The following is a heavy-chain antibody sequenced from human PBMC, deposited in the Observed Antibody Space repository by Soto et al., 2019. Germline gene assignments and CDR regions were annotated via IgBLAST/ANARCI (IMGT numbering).Heavy chain of an antibody. CDR1: GGSISSSSYY. CDR3: ARHLSVVVTYYYMDV. V-gene: IGHV4-39*01. J-gene: IGHJ6*03. Sequence: SETLSLTCTVSGGSISSSSYYWGWIRQPPGKGLEWIGSIYYSGSTYYNPSLKSRVTISVDTSKNQFSLKLSSVTAADTAVYYCARHLSVVVTYYYMDVWGKGTTVTVSS. D-gene: IGHD2-21*02. CDR2: IYYSGST.